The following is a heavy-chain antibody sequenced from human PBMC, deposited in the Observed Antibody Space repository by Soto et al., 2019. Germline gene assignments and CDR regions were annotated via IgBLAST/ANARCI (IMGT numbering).Heavy chain of an antibody. Sequence: GGSLRLSCAASGFNFDDYSMHWVRQAPGKGLEWVSLINWDGSNTYYADSVKGRFTISRDNSRNSLYLEMNSLRTEDTAMYHCAKDGNWLDVYFDVWGQGTPVTVSS. CDR3: AKDGNWLDVYFDV. J-gene: IGHJ4*02. D-gene: IGHD6-19*01. CDR1: GFNFDDYS. V-gene: IGHV3-43*01. CDR2: INWDGSNT.